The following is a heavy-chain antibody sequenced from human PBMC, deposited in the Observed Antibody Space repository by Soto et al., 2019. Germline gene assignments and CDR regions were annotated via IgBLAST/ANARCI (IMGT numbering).Heavy chain of an antibody. J-gene: IGHJ4*01. V-gene: IGHV4-34*01. D-gene: IGHD2-8*02. CDR3: ARDKITGLFDY. Sequence: SETMTLTYAVYGASFSGYYWTRIRQPPGTGLEWIGEINHSGSTNYNPSLKSRVTISVDTSKTQFSLKLTSATAADPAVYYCARDKITGLFDYWGQGTLVTVSS. CDR1: GASFSGYY. CDR2: INHSGST.